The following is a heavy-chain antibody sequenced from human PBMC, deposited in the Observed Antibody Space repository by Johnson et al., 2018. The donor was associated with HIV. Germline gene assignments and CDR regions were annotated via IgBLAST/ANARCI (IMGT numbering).Heavy chain of an antibody. J-gene: IGHJ3*02. Sequence: EVQLLESGGGLVQPGGSLRLSCAASGFTFSSYAMSWVRQAPGKGLEWVSAISGNGVSTYYADSVRGRFTISRDNSKNTLYLQMNSLRAEDTALYYCASSQGSGEGAFDIWGQGTRVTVSS. CDR2: ISGNGVST. CDR1: GFTFSSYA. CDR3: ASSQGSGEGAFDI. V-gene: IGHV3-23*01.